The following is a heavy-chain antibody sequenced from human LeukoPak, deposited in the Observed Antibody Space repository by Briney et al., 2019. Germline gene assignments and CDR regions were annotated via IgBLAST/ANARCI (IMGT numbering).Heavy chain of an antibody. Sequence: PGGSLSLSCAPSGFTLRSYAMHWVPEAPGKGLEWVAVISYDGTNTYYADCVKGRFTISRDNSKNTLFLQMNSLKPEDTAVFYCARGYDFLDYWGQGTLLTVSS. V-gene: IGHV3-30*04. CDR2: ISYDGTNT. D-gene: IGHD3-3*01. CDR1: GFTLRSYA. J-gene: IGHJ4*02. CDR3: ARGYDFLDY.